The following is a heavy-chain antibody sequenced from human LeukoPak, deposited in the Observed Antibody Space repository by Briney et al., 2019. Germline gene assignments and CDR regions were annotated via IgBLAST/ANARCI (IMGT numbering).Heavy chain of an antibody. D-gene: IGHD4/OR15-4a*01. CDR2: IIPIFGTA. V-gene: IGHV1-69*05. J-gene: IGHJ5*02. CDR1: GGTFSSYT. Sequence: ASVNVSCNGSGGTFSSYTICWVRQAPGPGLEWMGRIIPIFGTANYAQKFQGRVTIATDEPTSTAYMKLSSLRSEDTAVYYCASETIGRLASNPWFDPWGQGTLVTVSS. CDR3: ASETIGRLASNPWFDP.